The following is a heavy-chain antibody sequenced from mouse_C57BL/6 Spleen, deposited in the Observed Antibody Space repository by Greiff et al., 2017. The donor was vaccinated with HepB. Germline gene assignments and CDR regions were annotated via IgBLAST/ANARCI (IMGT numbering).Heavy chain of an antibody. CDR3: ARGYYGSSPCWYFDV. CDR1: GYTFTSYW. Sequence: QVQLKQPGAELVKPGASVKLSCKASGYTFTSYWMHWVKQRPGQGLEWIGMIHPNSGSTNYNEKFKSKATLTVDKSSSTAYMQLSSLTSEDSAVYYCARGYYGSSPCWYFDVWGTGTTVTVSS. J-gene: IGHJ1*03. CDR2: IHPNSGST. D-gene: IGHD1-1*01. V-gene: IGHV1-64*01.